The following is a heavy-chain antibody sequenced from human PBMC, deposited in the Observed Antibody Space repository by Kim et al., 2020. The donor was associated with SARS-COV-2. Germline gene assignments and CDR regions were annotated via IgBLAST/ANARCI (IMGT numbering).Heavy chain of an antibody. CDR1: EFTFSSYW. J-gene: IGHJ4*01. D-gene: IGHD4-4*01. CDR2: LKSDGSIT. CDR3: ARGYEEGSNEHPCFDY. Sequence: GGSLRLSCVASEFTFSSYWMQWVRQAQAKGLVWVSRLKSDGSITSYADSVRGRFTISRDNAKNTLYLQMNSLTVEDTALYYCARGYEEGSNEHPCFDYWG. V-gene: IGHV3-74*01.